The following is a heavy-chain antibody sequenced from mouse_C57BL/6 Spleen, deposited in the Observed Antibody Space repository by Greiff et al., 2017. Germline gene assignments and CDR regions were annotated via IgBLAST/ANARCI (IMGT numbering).Heavy chain of an antibody. D-gene: IGHD2-3*01. CDR2: ILPGSGST. CDR1: GYTFTGYW. Sequence: QVQLKQSGAELMKPGASVKLSCKATGYTFTGYWIEWVKQRPGHGLEWIGEILPGSGSTNYNEKFNGKATFTADTSSNTAYMQLSSLTTEYSAIYYCARGLLRGDYAMDYWGQGTSVTVSS. V-gene: IGHV1-9*01. CDR3: ARGLLRGDYAMDY. J-gene: IGHJ4*01.